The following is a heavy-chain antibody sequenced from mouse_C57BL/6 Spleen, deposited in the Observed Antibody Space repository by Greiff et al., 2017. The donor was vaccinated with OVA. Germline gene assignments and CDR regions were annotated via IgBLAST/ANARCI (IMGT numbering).Heavy chain of an antibody. Sequence: EVKLVESGGGLVQPGGSLKLSCAASGFTFSDYYMYWVRQTPEKRLEWVAYISNGGGSTYYPDTVKGRFTISRDNAKNTLYLQMSRLKSEDTAMYYCARQDYDNAMDYWGQGTSVTVSS. CDR2: ISNGGGST. J-gene: IGHJ4*01. D-gene: IGHD2-4*01. CDR3: ARQDYDNAMDY. V-gene: IGHV5-12*01. CDR1: GFTFSDYY.